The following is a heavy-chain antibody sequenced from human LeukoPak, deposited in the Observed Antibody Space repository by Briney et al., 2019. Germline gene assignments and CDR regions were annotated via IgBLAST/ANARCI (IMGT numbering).Heavy chain of an antibody. D-gene: IGHD3-22*01. CDR3: ARTVVQGPYYYDSSGYSDY. Sequence: GGSLRLSCAASGFTFSSYAMHWVRQAPGKGLEYVSAISSNGGSTYYANSVKGRFTISRDNSKNTLYLQMGSLRAEDMAVYYCARTVVQGPYYYDSSGYSDYWGQGTLVTVSS. V-gene: IGHV3-64*01. CDR1: GFTFSSYA. CDR2: ISSNGGST. J-gene: IGHJ4*02.